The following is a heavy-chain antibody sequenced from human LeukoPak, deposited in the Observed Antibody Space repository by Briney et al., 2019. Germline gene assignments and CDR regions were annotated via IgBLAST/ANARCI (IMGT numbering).Heavy chain of an antibody. CDR3: SKEAFMGNVGYYYGSGSYSFFHY. J-gene: IGHJ4*02. D-gene: IGHD3-10*01. CDR2: ITASGVST. CDR1: GFAFSSDA. Sequence: GGSLRLSRAASGFAFSSDAIGGGREAPAEGVGWVLAITASGVSTYYADPVKGRFTISRDNSKNTLYLQRNSCTAEDTARYSFSKEAFMGNVGYYYGSGSYSFFHYWGQGTLVTVSS. V-gene: IGHV3-23*01.